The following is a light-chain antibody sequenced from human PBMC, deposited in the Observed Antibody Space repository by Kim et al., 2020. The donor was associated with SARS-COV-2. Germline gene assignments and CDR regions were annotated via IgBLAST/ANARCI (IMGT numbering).Light chain of an antibody. CDR3: QAWDSSIAV. V-gene: IGLV3-1*01. CDR1: NLGNKY. J-gene: IGLJ3*02. CDR2: QDT. Sequence: VPPGQTASITCSGDNLGNKYVCWYQQKPGQSPVLVVYQDTKRPSGIPERFSGSNSGKTATLTVSGTQDVDEADYYCQAWDSSIAVFGGGTQLTVL.